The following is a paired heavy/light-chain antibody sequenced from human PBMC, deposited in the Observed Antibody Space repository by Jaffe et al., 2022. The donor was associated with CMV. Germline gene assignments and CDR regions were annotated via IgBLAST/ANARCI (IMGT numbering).Heavy chain of an antibody. J-gene: IGHJ5*02. D-gene: IGHD5-18*01. CDR1: GDSISSSSYY. CDR3: AREDTTISNWFDP. Sequence: QLQLQESGPGLVKPSETLSLICTVSGDSISSSSYYWGWIRQPPGRGLEWIGSIEYSGSTYYNPSLKSRVTISVDTSKNQFSLKVFSVTAADTAVYYCAREDTTISNWFDPWGQGILVTVSS. V-gene: IGHV4-39*02. CDR2: IEYSGST.
Light chain of an antibody. CDR2: EDN. V-gene: IGLV6-57*04. J-gene: IGLJ3*02. Sequence: NFMLTQPHSVSESPGKTVTISCTRSSGSIVSNYVQWYQHRPGSAPRNVIYEDNQRPSGVPDRFSGSIDTSSNSAALTISGLKTEDEADYYCQSFDRSNVVFGGGTKLTVL. CDR3: QSFDRSNVV. CDR1: SGSIVSNY.